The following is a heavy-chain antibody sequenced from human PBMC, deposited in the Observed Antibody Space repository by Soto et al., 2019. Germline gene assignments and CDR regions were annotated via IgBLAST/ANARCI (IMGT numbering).Heavy chain of an antibody. CDR3: ARGGGRGADY. CDR1: GGTFSSYA. J-gene: IGHJ4*02. V-gene: IGHV1-69*01. D-gene: IGHD3-10*01. Sequence: QVQLVQSGAEVKKPGSSVKVSCKASGGTFSSYAIRWVRQAPGQGLEWMGGIIPIFGTATYAQKFQGSVTITADESPISACMELSSLRSGDTAVYYCARGGGRGADYWGQGTLVTVSS. CDR2: IIPIFGTA.